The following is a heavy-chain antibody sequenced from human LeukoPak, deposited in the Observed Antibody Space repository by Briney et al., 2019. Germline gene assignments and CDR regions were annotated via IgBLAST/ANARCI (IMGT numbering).Heavy chain of an antibody. CDR1: GFTFSSYG. CDR3: AKGRRIAAAGTPREAGNRVLDY. J-gene: IGHJ4*02. Sequence: HPGRSLRLSCAASGFTFSSYGMHWVRQAPGKGLEWVAVIIYDGSNKYYADSVKGRFTISRDNSKNTLYLQMNSLRAEDTAVYYCAKGRRIAAAGTPREAGNRVLDYWGQGTLVTVSS. V-gene: IGHV3-30*18. D-gene: IGHD6-13*01. CDR2: IIYDGSNK.